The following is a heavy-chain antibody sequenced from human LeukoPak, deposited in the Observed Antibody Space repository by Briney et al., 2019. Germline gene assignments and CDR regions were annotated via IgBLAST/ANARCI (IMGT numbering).Heavy chain of an antibody. CDR1: GFTFSSYA. CDR3: ARLDDGRDYGMDV. V-gene: IGHV4-59*08. J-gene: IGHJ6*02. CDR2: MYSSGIT. Sequence: TGGSLRLSCAASGFTFSSYAMSWIRQPPGKGLEWIGYMYSSGITNYNPSLKSRITISVDTSKNQFSLKLSSVTAADTAVYYCARLDDGRDYGMDVWGQGTTVTVSS. D-gene: IGHD1-1*01.